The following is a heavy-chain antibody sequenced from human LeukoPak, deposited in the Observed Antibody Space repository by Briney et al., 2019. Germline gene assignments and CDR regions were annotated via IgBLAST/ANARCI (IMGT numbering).Heavy chain of an antibody. CDR1: GYNFTNYG. D-gene: IGHD2-15*01. CDR3: ARTVVVVAATLRWFDP. J-gene: IGHJ5*02. CDR2: MNPKSGDT. Sequence: ASVKVSCRGFGYNFTNYGISWVRQAPGQGLEWMGWMNPKSGDTGYAQKFQDRVTMTRNTSISTAYMELSSLRSEDTAVYYCARTVVVVAATLRWFDPWGQGTLVTVSS. V-gene: IGHV1-8*01.